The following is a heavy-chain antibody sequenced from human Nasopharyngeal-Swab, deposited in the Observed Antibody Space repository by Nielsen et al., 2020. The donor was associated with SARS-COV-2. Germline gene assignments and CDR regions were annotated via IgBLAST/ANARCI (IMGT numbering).Heavy chain of an antibody. CDR3: AREAGGWLQLILDY. J-gene: IGHJ4*02. V-gene: IGHV3-11*04. Sequence: GESLKISCAASGFTFSDYYMSWIHQAPGRGLEWVSYISSSGSTIYYADSVKGRFTISRDNAKNSLYLQMNSLRAEDTAVYHCAREAGGWLQLILDYWGQGTLVTVSS. CDR1: GFTFSDYY. CDR2: ISSSGSTI. D-gene: IGHD5-24*01.